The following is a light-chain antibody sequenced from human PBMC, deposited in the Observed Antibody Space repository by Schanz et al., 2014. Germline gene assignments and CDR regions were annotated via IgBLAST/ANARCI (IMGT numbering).Light chain of an antibody. V-gene: IGKV3-15*01. J-gene: IGKJ1*01. CDR2: GAS. Sequence: EIVMTQSPATLSVSPGERATLSCRASQSVSSNLAWYQQKPGQAPRLLIYGASTRATGSPARFSGSGSGTEFTLTISSLQSEDFALYYCQQYHDWWTFGQGTKVEIK. CDR1: QSVSSN. CDR3: QQYHDWWT.